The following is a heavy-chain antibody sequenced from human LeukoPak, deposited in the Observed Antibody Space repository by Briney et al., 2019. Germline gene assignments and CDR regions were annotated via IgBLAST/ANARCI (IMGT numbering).Heavy chain of an antibody. V-gene: IGHV4-39*07. CDR3: ARGVGMRMIVVSDVEHYSDY. CDR2: IYYSGST. Sequence: NPSETLSLTCTVSGGSISSSSYYWGWIRQPPGEGLEWIGSIYYSGSTYYNPSLESRVTISVDTSKNQFSLKLSSVTAADTAVYYCARGVGMRMIVVSDVEHYSDYWGQGTLVTVSS. D-gene: IGHD3-22*01. J-gene: IGHJ4*02. CDR1: GGSISSSSYY.